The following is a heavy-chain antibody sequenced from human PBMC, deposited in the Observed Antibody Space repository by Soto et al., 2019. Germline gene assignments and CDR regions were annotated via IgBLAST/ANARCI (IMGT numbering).Heavy chain of an antibody. CDR3: ARDRTTIRYYYYGMDV. Sequence: SETLSLTCTVSGGSISSSTYYWGWIRQPPGQGLEWIGNIYYGGSPNYNPSLKSRVTISVDTSKNQFSLKLSSVTAADTAVYYCARDRTTIRYYYYGMDVWGQGTTVTVSS. V-gene: IGHV4-39*02. J-gene: IGHJ6*02. D-gene: IGHD1-1*01. CDR1: GGSISSSTYY. CDR2: IYYGGSP.